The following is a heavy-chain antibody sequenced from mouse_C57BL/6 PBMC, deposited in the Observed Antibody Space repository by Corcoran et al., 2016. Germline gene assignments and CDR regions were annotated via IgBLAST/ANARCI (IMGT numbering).Heavy chain of an antibody. Sequence: QIQLVQSGPALKKPGETVKISCKASGYTFTTYGMSWVKQAPGKGLKWMGWINNYSGVPTYAADFKGRFAFSLETSASTAYLQINNLKNEDTATYFCARSYYYGSSYWYFDVWGTGTTVTVSS. CDR1: GYTFTTYG. CDR2: INNYSGVP. J-gene: IGHJ1*03. D-gene: IGHD1-1*01. CDR3: ARSYYYGSSYWYFDV. V-gene: IGHV9-3*01.